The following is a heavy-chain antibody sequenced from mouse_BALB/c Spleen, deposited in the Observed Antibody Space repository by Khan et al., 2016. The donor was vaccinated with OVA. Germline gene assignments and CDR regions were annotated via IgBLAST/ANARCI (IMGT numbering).Heavy chain of an antibody. V-gene: IGHV14-3*02. CDR3: ATIYGNSFAF. CDR1: GFTIKDTY. J-gene: IGHJ3*01. Sequence: DVKLQESGAELVKPGASVKLSCTASGFTIKDTYIHWMKQRPEQGLEWIGRIDPPNDDSKYGPKFQAKATLTADTSSNTAYLQLSSLTSEDTAVYYCATIYGNSFAFWGQGTLVSVSA. D-gene: IGHD2-1*01. CDR2: IDPPNDDS.